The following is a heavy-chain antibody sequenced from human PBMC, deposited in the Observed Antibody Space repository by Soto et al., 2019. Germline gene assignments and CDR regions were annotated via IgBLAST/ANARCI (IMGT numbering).Heavy chain of an antibody. J-gene: IGHJ3*02. CDR1: GGSISSYY. Sequence: SETLSLTCTVSGGSISSYYWSWIRQPPGKGLEWIGYIYYSGSTNYNPSLKSRVTISVDTSKNQFSLKLSSVTAADTAVYYCARGEDYDYIWGSYRSGHDAFDIWGQGTMVTVSS. CDR3: ARGEDYDYIWGSYRSGHDAFDI. CDR2: IYYSGST. V-gene: IGHV4-59*01. D-gene: IGHD3-16*02.